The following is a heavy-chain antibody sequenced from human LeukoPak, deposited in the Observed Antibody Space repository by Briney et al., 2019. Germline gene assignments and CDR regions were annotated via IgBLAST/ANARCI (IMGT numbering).Heavy chain of an antibody. J-gene: IGHJ4*02. CDR1: TGSISSRGYY. D-gene: IGHD3-9*01. CDR3: ARGYFDAAPDY. Sequence: PSQTLSLTCTVSTGSISSRGYYWTWIRHRPGKGLEWIGYIRHSGTTLYNPSLKSRLNMALDTSKNQFSLNLSSVTAADTAVYFCARGYFDAAPDYWGQGTLVTVSS. CDR2: IRHSGTT. V-gene: IGHV4-31*03.